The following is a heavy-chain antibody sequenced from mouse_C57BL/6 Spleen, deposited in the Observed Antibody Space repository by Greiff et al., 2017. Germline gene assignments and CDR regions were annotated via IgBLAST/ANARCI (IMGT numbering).Heavy chain of an antibody. CDR1: GYTFTSYG. J-gene: IGHJ3*01. V-gene: IGHV1-58*01. Sequence: EVQLQQSGAELVRPGSSVKMSCKTSGYTFTSYGINWVKQRPGQGLEWIGYIYIGDGYTEYTEKFKGKDTLTSDTSSSTAYMQLSSLTSEDSAIXFCATDREEFAYWGQGTLVTVSA. CDR3: ATDREEFAY. CDR2: IYIGDGYT.